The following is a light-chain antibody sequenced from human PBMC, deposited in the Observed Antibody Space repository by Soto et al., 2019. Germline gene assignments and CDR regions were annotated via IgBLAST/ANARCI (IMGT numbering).Light chain of an antibody. J-gene: IGKJ3*01. V-gene: IGKV1-39*01. CDR1: QSIFSL. Sequence: DIQLTQSPSPLSASVGDTVTITCRASQSIFSLLSWYQQIPGKAPKLLMYAASTLQSGVPSRFSGNGSGTDFTLTITRLQPEDFATYYCQHSYTTPVFGPGTKVDIK. CDR2: AAS. CDR3: QHSYTTPV.